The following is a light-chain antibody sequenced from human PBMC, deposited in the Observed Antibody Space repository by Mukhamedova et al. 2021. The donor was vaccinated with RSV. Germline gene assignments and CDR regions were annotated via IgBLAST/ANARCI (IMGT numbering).Light chain of an antibody. CDR2: AAS. Sequence: WYQQKPEKAPKVLIYAASSSQSGVPSRFSGSGSGTDFTLTISSLQPEDFATYYCQQSYSTPCSFGQGTKLQIK. J-gene: IGKJ2*04. CDR3: QQSYSTPCS. V-gene: IGKV1-39*01.